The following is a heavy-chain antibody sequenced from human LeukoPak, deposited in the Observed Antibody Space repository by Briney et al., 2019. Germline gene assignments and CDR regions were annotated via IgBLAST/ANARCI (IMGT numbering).Heavy chain of an antibody. J-gene: IGHJ5*02. D-gene: IGHD2-21*01. V-gene: IGHV4-4*07. Sequence: SEPLSLTCSVSGDSLSSAFWTWIRQPAGRRLEWIGRVFDNATTQYNPSLERRVTRSIDTSRNQFSLNLRSVTAADTAMYYCARVAGIAANEYWFDPWGQGILVTVSS. CDR2: VFDNATT. CDR1: GDSLSSAF. CDR3: ARVAGIAANEYWFDP.